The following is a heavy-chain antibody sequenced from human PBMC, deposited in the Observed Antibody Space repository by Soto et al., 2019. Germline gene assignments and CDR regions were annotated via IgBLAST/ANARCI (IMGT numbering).Heavy chain of an antibody. CDR2: INSDGSSA. Sequence: EVQLVESGGGLVQPGGSLRLSCAASGFTFSSYWMHWVRQAPGNGLVWLSRINSDGSSATYADSVKGRFTISRDKAKSTLYLQMNSLRAEDTAMYYCAIAPRYGMDVWGQVITVTVSS. V-gene: IGHV3-74*01. CDR3: AIAPRYGMDV. J-gene: IGHJ6*02. CDR1: GFTFSSYW.